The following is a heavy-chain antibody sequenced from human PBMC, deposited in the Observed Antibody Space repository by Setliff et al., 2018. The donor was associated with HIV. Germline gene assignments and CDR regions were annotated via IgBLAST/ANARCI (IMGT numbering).Heavy chain of an antibody. CDR1: GGSFSAYY. CDR3: ARGPPPDFDY. CDR2: IHTSGNT. J-gene: IGHJ4*02. Sequence: NPSETLSLTCAVYGGSFSAYYWSWVRQPAGKGLEWIGRIHTSGNTNYNPSLKSRVTMSVDTSKNQFSLKLNSVTAADTAIYYCARGPPPDFDYWGQGTLVTVSS. V-gene: IGHV4-59*10.